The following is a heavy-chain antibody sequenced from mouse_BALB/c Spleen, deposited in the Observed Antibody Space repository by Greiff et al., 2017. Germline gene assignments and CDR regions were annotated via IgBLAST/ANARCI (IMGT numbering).Heavy chain of an antibody. CDR1: GFTFSSYT. CDR2: ISNGGGST. CDR3: ARRVYYGSRDWYFDV. Sequence: EVKLVESGGGLVQPGGSLKLSCAASGFTFSSYTMSWVRQTPEKRLEWVAYISNGGGSTYYPDTVKGRFTISRDNAKNTLYLQMSSLKSEDTAMYYCARRVYYGSRDWYFDVWGAGTTVTVSS. D-gene: IGHD1-1*01. J-gene: IGHJ1*01. V-gene: IGHV5-12-2*01.